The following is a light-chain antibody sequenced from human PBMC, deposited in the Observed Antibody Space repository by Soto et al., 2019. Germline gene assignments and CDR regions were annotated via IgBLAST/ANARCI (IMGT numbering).Light chain of an antibody. J-gene: IGKJ4*01. CDR1: QSISSY. Sequence: DIQMTQSPSSLSASVGDRVTITCRASQSISSYLNWYQQKPGKAPKLLIYAASSLQSGVPSRFSGGGSGTDFALTISSLQPEDFATYYCQHLYSFPLSFGGGTKVDIK. CDR2: AAS. V-gene: IGKV1-39*01. CDR3: QHLYSFPLS.